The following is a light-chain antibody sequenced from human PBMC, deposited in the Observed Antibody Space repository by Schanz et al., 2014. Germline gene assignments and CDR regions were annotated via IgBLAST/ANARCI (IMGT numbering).Light chain of an antibody. CDR3: FSFTYSRTRV. Sequence: QSALTQPASVSGSPGQSITLSCTGTSSDVGGYNYVSWYQHHPGKAPKLMIYDVSDRPSGVSNRFSGSKSGNTASLTISGLQAEDESDYYCFSFTYSRTRVFGGGTKLTVL. V-gene: IGLV2-14*03. CDR2: DVS. CDR1: SSDVGGYNY. J-gene: IGLJ3*02.